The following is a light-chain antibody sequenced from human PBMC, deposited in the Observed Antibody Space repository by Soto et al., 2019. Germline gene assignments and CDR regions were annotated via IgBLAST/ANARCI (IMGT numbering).Light chain of an antibody. Sequence: QSAVTQPASVSGSPGQSITISCTGTSSDIGTYNYVSWYQQHPGKVPKLIIYEVTNRPSGISNRFSGSKSGNTASLTISGLQAEDEADYYCSAYTLSDTLIFGGGTQLTVL. CDR2: EVT. CDR3: SAYTLSDTLI. V-gene: IGLV2-14*01. CDR1: SSDIGTYNY. J-gene: IGLJ2*01.